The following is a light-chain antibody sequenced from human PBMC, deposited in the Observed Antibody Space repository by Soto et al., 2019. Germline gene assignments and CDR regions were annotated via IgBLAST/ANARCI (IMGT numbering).Light chain of an antibody. CDR2: AAS. CDR3: QHYSLYSPWT. V-gene: IGKV1-9*01. CDR1: QGIRNH. Sequence: DIQMTQSPSTLSGSVGDRVTITCRASQGIRNHLAWYQQESGKAPKLLIYAASTLQSGVPSRFSGSGAGTEFTLTISSLLPAESSTYYCQHYSLYSPWTFGQGTKVDIK. J-gene: IGKJ1*01.